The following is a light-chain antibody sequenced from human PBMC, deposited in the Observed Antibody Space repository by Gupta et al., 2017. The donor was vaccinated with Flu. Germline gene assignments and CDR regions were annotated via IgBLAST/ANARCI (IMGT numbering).Light chain of an antibody. CDR2: GAS. Sequence: PSCETATVEDRANKSCRESQDNRNWLAWYQLKPGQAPKLLIYGASKLQGGVPDRFSGSGSGTDFTLTISSLQTEDAAIYYCQQEDSSPVTFGGGTKVDIK. CDR1: QDNRNW. CDR3: QQEDSSPVT. J-gene: IGKJ4*01. V-gene: IGKV1-12*01.